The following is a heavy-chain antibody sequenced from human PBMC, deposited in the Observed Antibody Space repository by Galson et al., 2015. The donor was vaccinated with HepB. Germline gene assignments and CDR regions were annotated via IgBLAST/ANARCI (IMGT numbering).Heavy chain of an antibody. CDR3: AKPLYDNSGWIYYYGD. J-gene: IGHJ4*02. D-gene: IGHD3-22*01. V-gene: IGHV3-23*01. CDR1: GFTFSTYA. CDR2: TSDGDAGT. Sequence: SLRLSCAASGFTFSTYAMSWVHQAPGKGLEWISATSDGDAGTAYADSVRGRFTISRDNSKNTLYLQLNSLRVEDTAIYYCAKPLYDNSGWIYYYGDWGQGTLVTVSS.